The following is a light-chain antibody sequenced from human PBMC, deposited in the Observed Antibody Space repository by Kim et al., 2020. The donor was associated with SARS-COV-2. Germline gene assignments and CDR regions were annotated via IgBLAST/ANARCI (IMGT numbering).Light chain of an antibody. Sequence: HRGPISCTGISSKTGAGYDVHWSQQLPGTAPKLLIYVNSNRPSGVPDRFSGSKSGTSASLAITGLQAEDEAVYYCQSYDSSPSGSVFGGGTQLTVL. J-gene: IGLJ3*02. CDR2: VNS. CDR3: QSYDSSPSGSV. V-gene: IGLV1-40*01. CDR1: SSKTGAGYD.